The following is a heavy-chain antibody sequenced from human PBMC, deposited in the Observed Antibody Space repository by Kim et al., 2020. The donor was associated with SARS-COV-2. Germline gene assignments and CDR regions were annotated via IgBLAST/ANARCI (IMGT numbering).Heavy chain of an antibody. CDR2: IWYDGSNK. Sequence: GGSLRLSCAASGFTFSSYAMHWVRQAPGKGLEWVAVIWYDGSNKYYADSVKGRFTISRDNSKNTLYLQMNSLRAEDTAVYYCAKGGYSSGWYLAYYYGMDVWGQGTTVTVSS. CDR1: GFTFSSYA. V-gene: IGHV3-33*06. J-gene: IGHJ6*02. D-gene: IGHD6-19*01. CDR3: AKGGYSSGWYLAYYYGMDV.